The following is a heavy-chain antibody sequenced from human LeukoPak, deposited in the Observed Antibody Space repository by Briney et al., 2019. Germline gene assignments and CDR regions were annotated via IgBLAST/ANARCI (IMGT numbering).Heavy chain of an antibody. D-gene: IGHD3-10*01. J-gene: IGHJ4*02. Sequence: AETLSLTCSVSGGLISRYYWIWIPQPGGKALEWIGHIYSSGSTIDDPSPTSRATMSVDTSKNQFSLKLSSVTAADTAVYYCAREEDYGSGTNPPDYSGQGTLVTVSS. CDR1: GGLISRYY. CDR3: AREEDYGSGTNPPDY. V-gene: IGHV4-4*07. CDR2: IYSSGST.